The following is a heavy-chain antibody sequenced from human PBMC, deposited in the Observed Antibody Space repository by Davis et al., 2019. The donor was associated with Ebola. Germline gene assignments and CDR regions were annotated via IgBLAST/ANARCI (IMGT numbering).Heavy chain of an antibody. J-gene: IGHJ4*02. CDR2: ISYDGSNK. V-gene: IGHV3-30-3*01. D-gene: IGHD1-26*01. CDR3: ARDIVGAIF. CDR1: GFTFSNYA. Sequence: GGSLRLSCAASGFTFSNYAMHWVRQAPGKGLEWVAVISYDGSNKYYADSVKGRFTISRDNSKNTLYLQMNSLRAEDTAVYYCARDIVGAIFWGQGTLVTVSS.